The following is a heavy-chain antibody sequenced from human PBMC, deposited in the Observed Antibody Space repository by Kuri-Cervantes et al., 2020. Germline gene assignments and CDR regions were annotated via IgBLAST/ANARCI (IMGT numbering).Heavy chain of an antibody. Sequence: GGSLRLSCAASGFTSSSYGMHWVRQAPGKGLEWVAVISYDGSNKYYADSVKGRFTISRDNSKNTLYLQMNSLRAEDTAVYYCAKDLNYYDSSGYYSGFDYWGQGTLVTVSS. J-gene: IGHJ4*02. CDR3: AKDLNYYDSSGYYSGFDY. CDR2: ISYDGSNK. D-gene: IGHD3-22*01. CDR1: GFTSSSYG. V-gene: IGHV3-30*18.